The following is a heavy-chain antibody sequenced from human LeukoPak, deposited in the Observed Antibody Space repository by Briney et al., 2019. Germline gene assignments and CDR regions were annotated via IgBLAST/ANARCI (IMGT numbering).Heavy chain of an antibody. Sequence: ASVTVSFTSSGYTFTSCGISWVRQAPGQGHEWVGWISAYNGNTNYAQKLQGRVTMTTDTSTSTAYMELRSLRSDDTAVYYCARETIFGGIGYWGQGTLVTVSS. V-gene: IGHV1-18*01. CDR1: GYTFTSCG. D-gene: IGHD3-3*01. J-gene: IGHJ4*02. CDR2: ISAYNGNT. CDR3: ARETIFGGIGY.